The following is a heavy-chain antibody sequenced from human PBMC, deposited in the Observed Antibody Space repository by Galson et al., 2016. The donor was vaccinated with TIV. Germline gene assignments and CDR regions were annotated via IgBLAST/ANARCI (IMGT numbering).Heavy chain of an antibody. J-gene: IGHJ4*02. Sequence: SVKVSCKASGYTFTNYGISWVRQAPGQGLEWMGWISGYDTNTEYVQKLQDRVTMTKDTSTSTAYMELRSLRYNDTAVYYCARDAPYSSSWSIDYWGQGSLVTVSS. CDR2: ISGYDTNT. CDR3: ARDAPYSSSWSIDY. CDR1: GYTFTNYG. D-gene: IGHD6-13*01. V-gene: IGHV1-18*04.